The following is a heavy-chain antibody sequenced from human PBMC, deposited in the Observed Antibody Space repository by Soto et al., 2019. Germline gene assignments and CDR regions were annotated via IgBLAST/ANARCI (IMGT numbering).Heavy chain of an antibody. D-gene: IGHD3-16*01. J-gene: IGHJ4*02. CDR2: INQSGGT. V-gene: IGHV4-34*02. CDR3: AIGQGGTNY. CDR1: GESYNPYF. Sequence: QVPVQQWGAGLLKPSETLSLTCAVSGESYNPYFWSWVRQPPGKGLEWIAEINQSGGTYYNPSLKSRLAISLDTSKNQFSLTLNSVTAAETAMYYCAIGQGGTNYWGQGTLVTVSS.